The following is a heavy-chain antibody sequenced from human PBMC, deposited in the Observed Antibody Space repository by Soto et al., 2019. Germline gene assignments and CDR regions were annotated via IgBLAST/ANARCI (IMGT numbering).Heavy chain of an antibody. CDR3: ARDALPMNYDY. V-gene: IGHV3-21*01. CDR2: ISSSSSYI. CDR1: AFTFSSYS. Sequence: EVQLVESGGGLVKPGGSLRLSCAASAFTFSSYSMNWVRQAPGKGLEWVSSISSSSSYIYYADSVKGRFTISRDNAKNSLYLQMNSLRAEDTAVYYCARDALPMNYDYWGQGTLVTVSS. J-gene: IGHJ4*02.